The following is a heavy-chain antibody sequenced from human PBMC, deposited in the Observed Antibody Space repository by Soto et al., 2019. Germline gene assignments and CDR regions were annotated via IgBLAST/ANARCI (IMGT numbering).Heavy chain of an antibody. CDR3: ARDQLYYNDISGRPLNAFDV. D-gene: IGHD3-22*01. CDR2: ISDDSSRT. Sequence: PGGSLRLSCAASGFSFSTFEMSWVRQAPGRGLEWVSFISDDSSRTYYADAVKGRFTISRDNSKYTLYLQMNSLTAEDTAVYYCARDQLYYNDISGRPLNAFDVWGQGTMVTVS. V-gene: IGHV3-23*01. CDR1: GFSFSTFE. J-gene: IGHJ3*01.